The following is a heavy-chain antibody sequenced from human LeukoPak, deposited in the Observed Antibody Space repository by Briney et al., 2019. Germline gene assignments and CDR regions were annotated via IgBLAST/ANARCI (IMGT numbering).Heavy chain of an antibody. Sequence: GGSLRLSCAASGFTFSSYSMNWVRQAPGKGLEWVSYISSSSSTIYYADSVKGRFTISRDNAKNSLYLQMNSLRAEDTAVYYCARVSGIAYYMDVWGKGTTVTISS. J-gene: IGHJ6*03. CDR2: ISSSSSTI. D-gene: IGHD1-26*01. V-gene: IGHV3-48*01. CDR3: ARVSGIAYYMDV. CDR1: GFTFSSYS.